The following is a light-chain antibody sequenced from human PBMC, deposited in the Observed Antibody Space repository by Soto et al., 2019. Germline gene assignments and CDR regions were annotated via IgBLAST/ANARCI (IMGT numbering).Light chain of an antibody. V-gene: IGLV4-69*01. CDR1: SGHSSYA. J-gene: IGLJ3*02. CDR2: LNSDGSH. Sequence: QLVLTQSPSASASLGASDKLTCTLSSGHSSYAIAWHQQQPEKGPRYLMKLNSDGSHSKGDGIPDRFSGSSSGAERYLTISSLQSEDEADYYCQTWGTGIPHWVFGGGTKLTVL. CDR3: QTWGTGIPHWV.